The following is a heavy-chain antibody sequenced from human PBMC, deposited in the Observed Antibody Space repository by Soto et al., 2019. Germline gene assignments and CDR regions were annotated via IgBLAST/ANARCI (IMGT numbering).Heavy chain of an antibody. J-gene: IGHJ4*02. Sequence: GGSLRLSCAASGFTFSSYGMHWVRQAPGKGLEWVAVISYDGSNKYYADSVKGRFTISRDNSKNTLYLQMNSLRAEDTAVYYCAKDSKWFGELLPPPAYYFDYWGQRTLVTVSS. CDR2: ISYDGSNK. CDR3: AKDSKWFGELLPPPAYYFDY. V-gene: IGHV3-30*18. D-gene: IGHD3-10*01. CDR1: GFTFSSYG.